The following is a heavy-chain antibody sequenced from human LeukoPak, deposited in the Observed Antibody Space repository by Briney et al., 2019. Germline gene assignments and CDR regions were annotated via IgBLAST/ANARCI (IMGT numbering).Heavy chain of an antibody. CDR3: ARDFDTSGHYLFDY. V-gene: IGHV3-33*01. D-gene: IGHD3-22*01. J-gene: IGHJ4*02. CDR2: MWSNGYSR. CDR1: GFTFSCYG. Sequence: GGSLRLSCTASGFTFSCYGMHWVRQAPGKGLEWVAVMWSNGYSRYYADSVKGRFTISRDNSKNTLYLEMNSLRAEDTAVYSCARDFDTSGHYLFDYWGQGTLDSVSS.